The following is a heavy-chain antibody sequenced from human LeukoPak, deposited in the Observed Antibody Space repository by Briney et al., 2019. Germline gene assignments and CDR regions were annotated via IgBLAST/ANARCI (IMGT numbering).Heavy chain of an antibody. D-gene: IGHD4-17*01. CDR3: ARDTVFYGDYGGFDY. V-gene: IGHV3-23*01. CDR1: GFAFSSYA. CDR2: ISGSGGST. Sequence: GGSLRLSCAASGFAFSSYAMSWVRQAPGKGLEWVSAISGSGGSTYYADSVKGRFTISRDNSKDTLYLQMNSLRAEDTAVYYCARDTVFYGDYGGFDYWGQGTLVTVSS. J-gene: IGHJ4*02.